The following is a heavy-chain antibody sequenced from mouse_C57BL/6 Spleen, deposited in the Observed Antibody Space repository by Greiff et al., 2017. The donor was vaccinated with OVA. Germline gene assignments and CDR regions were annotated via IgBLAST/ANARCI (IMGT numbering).Heavy chain of an antibody. CDR3: ARADSSGYYYAMDY. D-gene: IGHD3-2*02. V-gene: IGHV1-72*01. CDR2: IDPNSGGT. Sequence: QVQLQQPGAELVKPGASVKLSCKASGYTFTSYWMHWVKQRPGRGLEWLGRIDPNSGGTKYNEKFKSKSTLTVDKPSSTAYMQLSSLTSEDSAVYDCARADSSGYYYAMDYWGQGTSVTVSS. CDR1: GYTFTSYW. J-gene: IGHJ4*01.